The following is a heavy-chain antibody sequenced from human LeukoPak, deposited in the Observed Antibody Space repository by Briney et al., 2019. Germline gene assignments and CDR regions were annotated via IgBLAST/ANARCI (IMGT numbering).Heavy chain of an antibody. D-gene: IGHD2-2*01. CDR2: INHSGST. Sequence: PSETLSLTCAVYGGSFSGYYWSWIRQPPGKGLEWIGEINHSGSTNYNPSLKSRVTISVDTSKNQFSLKLSSVTAADTAVYYCASSYCSSTSCYQTLYGMDVWGQGTTVTVSS. J-gene: IGHJ6*02. CDR1: GGSFSGYY. CDR3: ASSYCSSTSCYQTLYGMDV. V-gene: IGHV4-34*01.